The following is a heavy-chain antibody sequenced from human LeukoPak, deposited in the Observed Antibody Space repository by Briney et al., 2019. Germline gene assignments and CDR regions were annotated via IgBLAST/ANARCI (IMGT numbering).Heavy chain of an antibody. CDR2: IKPNSGGT. V-gene: IGHV1-2*02. D-gene: IGHD6-19*01. J-gene: IGHJ6*03. Sequence: ASVKVSCKASGYTFTSYYIHWVRQAPGQGLEWMGWIKPNSGGTNYAQKFQGRVTMTRDTSISTAYMELSRLRSDDTAVYYCARDGWYISYMDVWGKGTTVTVSS. CDR3: ARDGWYISYMDV. CDR1: GYTFTSYY.